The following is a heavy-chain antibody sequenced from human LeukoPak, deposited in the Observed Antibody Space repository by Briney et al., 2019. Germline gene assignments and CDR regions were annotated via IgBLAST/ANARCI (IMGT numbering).Heavy chain of an antibody. V-gene: IGHV3-7*01. CDR1: GFTFGSYW. CDR2: IKENGRGM. Sequence: PGGSLRLSCAASGFTFGSYWMSWVRRAPGKGLEWVANIKENGRGMNYVDSGEGRFTISRDNAKNSLYLQMNSLRAEDTAVYYCARQVTSPGIPPWSDSWGQGTLVIVSS. CDR3: ARQVTSPGIPPWSDS. D-gene: IGHD1-1*01. J-gene: IGHJ5*01.